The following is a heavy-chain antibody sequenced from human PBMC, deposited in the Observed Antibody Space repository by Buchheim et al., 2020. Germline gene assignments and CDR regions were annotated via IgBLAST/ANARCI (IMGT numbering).Heavy chain of an antibody. D-gene: IGHD1-1*01. CDR2: INPNSGGT. Sequence: QVQLVQSGAEVKKPGASVKVSCKASGYTFTGYYMHWVRQAPGQGLEWMGWINPNSGGTNYAQKFQGWVTMTRDTSISPAYMELSRLRSDDTAVYYCARESEAGTTSADYYYYGMDVWGQGTT. V-gene: IGHV1-2*04. CDR3: ARESEAGTTSADYYYYGMDV. J-gene: IGHJ6*02. CDR1: GYTFTGYY.